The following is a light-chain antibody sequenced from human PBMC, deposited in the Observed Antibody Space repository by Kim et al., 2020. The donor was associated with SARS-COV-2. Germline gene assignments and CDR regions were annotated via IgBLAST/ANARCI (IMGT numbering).Light chain of an antibody. CDR1: SSNIGAGYD. CDR3: QSYDSSLSVWV. J-gene: IGLJ3*02. Sequence: GVTISGTGSSSNIGAGYDVHWYQQLPGAAPKLLMYGNSNRPSGVPDRFSGSKSGTAASLAITGLQAEDEADYYCQSYDSSLSVWVFGGGTQLTVL. V-gene: IGLV1-40*01. CDR2: GNS.